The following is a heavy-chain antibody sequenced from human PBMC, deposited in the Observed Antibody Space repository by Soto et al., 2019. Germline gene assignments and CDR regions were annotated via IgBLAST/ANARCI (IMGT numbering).Heavy chain of an antibody. CDR2: TDDSGNT. V-gene: IGHV4-4*02. CDR1: GGSISSTYW. D-gene: IGHD3-3*01. Sequence: QVQLQESGPRLVKPSGTLSLTCAVSGGSISSTYWWTWVRQPPGKGLEWIGETDDSGNTNYNPSLKSRVTISVDKSKKFFSPKLSSMTAADTAVYYCAREQRRFWSGYQRVFDAFDMWGQGTMVSVSS. J-gene: IGHJ3*02. CDR3: AREQRRFWSGYQRVFDAFDM.